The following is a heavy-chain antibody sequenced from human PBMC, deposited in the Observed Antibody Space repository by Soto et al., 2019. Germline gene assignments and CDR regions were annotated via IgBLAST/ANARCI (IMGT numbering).Heavy chain of an antibody. J-gene: IGHJ4*02. CDR3: ARSLRFLEPFDY. CDR2: IYYSGST. CDR1: GGSISSYY. D-gene: IGHD3-3*01. V-gene: IGHV4-59*01. Sequence: PSETLSLTCTVAGGSISSYYWSWIRQPPGKGLEWIGYIYYSGSTNYNPSLKSRVTISVDTSKNQFSLKLSSVTAADTAVYYCARSLRFLEPFDYWGQGTLVTVSS.